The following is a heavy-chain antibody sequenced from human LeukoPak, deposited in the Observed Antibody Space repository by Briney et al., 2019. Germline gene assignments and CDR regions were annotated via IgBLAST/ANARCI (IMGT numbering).Heavy chain of an antibody. J-gene: IGHJ6*03. CDR3: ARLGSSYYYYYYYMDV. CDR1: GGSISSHY. D-gene: IGHD3-3*01. Sequence: PSETLSLTCTVSGGSISSHYWSWIRQPPGKGLEWIGYIYYSGSTNYNPSLKSRVTISVDTSKNQFSLKLSSVTAADTAVYYCARLGSSYYYYYYYMDVWGKGTTVTVSS. V-gene: IGHV4-59*11. CDR2: IYYSGST.